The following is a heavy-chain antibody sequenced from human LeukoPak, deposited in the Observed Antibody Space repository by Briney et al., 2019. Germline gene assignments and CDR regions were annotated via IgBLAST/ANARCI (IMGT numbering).Heavy chain of an antibody. D-gene: IGHD2-2*01. J-gene: IGHJ6*02. Sequence: GGSLRLSCAASGFTFSSYWMSWVRQAPGKGLEWVANIKQDGSEKYYVDSVKGRFTISRDNAKNSLYLQMNSLRAEDTAVYYCAREVYCSSTSCYWYGMDVWGQGTTVTVSS. V-gene: IGHV3-7*01. CDR2: IKQDGSEK. CDR3: AREVYCSSTSCYWYGMDV. CDR1: GFTFSSYW.